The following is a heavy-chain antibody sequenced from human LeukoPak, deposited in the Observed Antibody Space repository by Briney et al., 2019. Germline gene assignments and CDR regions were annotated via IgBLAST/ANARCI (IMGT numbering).Heavy chain of an antibody. Sequence: ASVKVSCKASGYTFTSYEINWVRQAPGQGLEWMGWINPNSGGTNYAQKFQGRVTMTRDTSISTAYMELSRLRSDDTAVYYCARDLAVSYYYDSSGYPNDYWGQGTLVTVSS. CDR1: GYTFTSYE. CDR3: ARDLAVSYYYDSSGYPNDY. V-gene: IGHV1-2*02. CDR2: INPNSGGT. D-gene: IGHD3-22*01. J-gene: IGHJ4*02.